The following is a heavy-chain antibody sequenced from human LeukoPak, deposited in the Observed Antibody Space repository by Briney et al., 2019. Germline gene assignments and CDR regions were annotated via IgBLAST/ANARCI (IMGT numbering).Heavy chain of an antibody. CDR1: GSSFTTYW. J-gene: IGHJ4*02. V-gene: IGHV5-51*01. D-gene: IGHD1-26*01. Sequence: PGESLKISCKGSGSSFTTYWIGWVRQLPGKGLEWMGIIYPDDSDARYSPSFQGQVTISADKSISTAFLQWSSLKASDTAMYYCARQAYSGSSSHVDYWGQGTLVTVSS. CDR3: ARQAYSGSSSHVDY. CDR2: IYPDDSDA.